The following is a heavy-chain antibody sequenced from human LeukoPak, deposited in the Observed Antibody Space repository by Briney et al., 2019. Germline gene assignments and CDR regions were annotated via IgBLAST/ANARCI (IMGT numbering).Heavy chain of an antibody. CDR3: ARESGLRKYSSSSFDY. V-gene: IGHV4-59*12. CDR2: IHYSGST. Sequence: SETLSLTCTVSGGSISGFYWRWIRQPPGKGLEWIGYIHYSGSTNYNPSLKSRVIISLDTSKNQFSLRLSSVTAADTAVYYCARESGLRKYSSSSFDYWGQGTLVTVSS. D-gene: IGHD6-6*01. CDR1: GGSISGFY. J-gene: IGHJ4*02.